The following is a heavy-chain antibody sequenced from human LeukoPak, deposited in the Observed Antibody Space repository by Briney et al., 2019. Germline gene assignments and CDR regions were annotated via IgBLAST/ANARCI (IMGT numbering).Heavy chain of an antibody. CDR2: IIPIFGTA. CDR3: ATEYGSGSYYGDY. V-gene: IGHV1-69*13. D-gene: IGHD3-10*01. J-gene: IGHJ4*02. Sequence: ASVKVSCKASGGTFSSYAISWVRQAPGQGIEWMGGIIPIFGTANYAQKFQGRVTITADESTSTAYMELSNLRSEDTAVYYCATEYGSGSYYGDYWGQGTLVTVSS. CDR1: GGTFSSYA.